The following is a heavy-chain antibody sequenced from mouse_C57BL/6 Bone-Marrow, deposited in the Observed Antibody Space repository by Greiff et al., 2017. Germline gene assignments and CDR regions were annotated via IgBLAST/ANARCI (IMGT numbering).Heavy chain of an antibody. CDR2: ISSGGDYI. D-gene: IGHD6-5*01. Sequence: EVKLVESGEGLVKPGGSLKLSCAASGFTFSSYAMSWVRQTPEKRLEWVAYISSGGDYIYYADTVKGRFTISRDNARNTLYLQMSSLKSEDTAMYYCTKILSSYWYFDVWGTGTTVTVSS. V-gene: IGHV5-9-1*02. CDR3: TKILSSYWYFDV. CDR1: GFTFSSYA. J-gene: IGHJ1*03.